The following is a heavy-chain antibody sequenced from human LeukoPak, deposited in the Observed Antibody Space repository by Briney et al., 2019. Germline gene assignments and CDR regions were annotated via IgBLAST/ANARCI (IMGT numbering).Heavy chain of an antibody. CDR1: GGTFSSYA. D-gene: IGHD6-13*01. Sequence: SVKVSCKASGGTFSSYAIRWVRQAPGQGLEWMGRIIPILGITNYAQKFQGRVTITADKSTNTAYMELSSLRSEDTAVHYCARAPAADGSYYYYYGMDVWGQGTTVTVSS. V-gene: IGHV1-69*04. CDR3: ARAPAADGSYYYYYGMDV. CDR2: IIPILGIT. J-gene: IGHJ6*02.